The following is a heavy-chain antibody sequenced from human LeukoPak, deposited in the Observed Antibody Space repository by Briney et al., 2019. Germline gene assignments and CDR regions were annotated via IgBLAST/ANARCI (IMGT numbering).Heavy chain of an antibody. CDR2: INPSGGST. J-gene: IGHJ3*02. CDR3: ARGGGSSGWHTPDAFDI. V-gene: IGHV1-46*01. Sequence: ASVKVSCKASGYTFTSYYMHWVRQAPGQGLEWMGIINPSGGSTSYAQKFQGRVTMTRDTSTSTVYMELSSLRSEDTAVYYCARGGGSSGWHTPDAFDIWGRGTMVTVSS. CDR1: GYTFTSYY. D-gene: IGHD6-19*01.